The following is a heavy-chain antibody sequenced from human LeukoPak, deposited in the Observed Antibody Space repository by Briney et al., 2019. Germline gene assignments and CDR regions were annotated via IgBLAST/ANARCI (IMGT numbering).Heavy chain of an antibody. CDR1: GFTFSDHA. CDR2: INPNSGGT. V-gene: IGHV1-2*02. CDR3: ARRGRSSSSFDP. D-gene: IGHD6-6*01. Sequence: GGSLRLSCATSGFTFSDHALHWVRQAPGQGLEWMGWINPNSGGTNYAQKFQGRVTMTRDTSISTAYMELSRLRSDDTAVYYCARRGRSSSSFDPWGQGTPVTVSS. J-gene: IGHJ5*02.